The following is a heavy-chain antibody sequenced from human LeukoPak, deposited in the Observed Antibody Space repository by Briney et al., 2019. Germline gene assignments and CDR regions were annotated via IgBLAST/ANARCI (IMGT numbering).Heavy chain of an antibody. CDR2: IGAYNGNT. J-gene: IGHJ4*02. CDR3: ARDLSIAVAGTGGDY. D-gene: IGHD6-19*01. Sequence: EASVKVSCKASGYTFTSYGISWVRQAPGQGLEWMGWIGAYNGNTNYAQKLQGRVTMTTDTSTSTAYMELRSLRSDDTAVYYCARDLSIAVAGTGGDYWGQGTLVTVSS. V-gene: IGHV1-18*01. CDR1: GYTFTSYG.